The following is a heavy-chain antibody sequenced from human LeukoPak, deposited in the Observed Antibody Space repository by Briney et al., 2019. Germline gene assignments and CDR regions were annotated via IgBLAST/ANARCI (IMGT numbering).Heavy chain of an antibody. CDR1: GGSISSYY. J-gene: IGHJ4*02. Sequence: SETLSLTCSVSGGSISSYYWTWIRQPPGKGLEWIGRIYTSGSTNYNPSLKSRVTISVDKSKNQFSLKLSSVTAADTAVYYCAASYCGGDCYSYYFDYWGQGTLVTVSS. V-gene: IGHV4-4*07. CDR3: AASYCGGDCYSYYFDY. CDR2: IYTSGST. D-gene: IGHD2-21*02.